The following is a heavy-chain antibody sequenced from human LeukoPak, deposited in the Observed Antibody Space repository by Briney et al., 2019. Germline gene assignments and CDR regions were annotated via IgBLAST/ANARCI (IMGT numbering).Heavy chain of an antibody. CDR3: ARLYDFWSGYYPHFDY. V-gene: IGHV1-18*01. J-gene: IGHJ4*02. CDR2: ISGNNGNT. Sequence: ASVKVSCKASGYTFTTHGISWVRQAPGQGPEWMGWISGNNGNTHYAQKFQGRVTMTTETSTSTAYMELKGLRSDDTAVYYCARLYDFWSGYYPHFDYWGQGTLVTVSS. CDR1: GYTFTTHG. D-gene: IGHD3-3*01.